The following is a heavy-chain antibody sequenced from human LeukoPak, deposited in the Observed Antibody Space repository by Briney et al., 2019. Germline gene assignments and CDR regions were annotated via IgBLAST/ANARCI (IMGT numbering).Heavy chain of an antibody. V-gene: IGHV3-30*04. CDR3: ARDGFYGSRSYYYYYCYMDV. Sequence: GGSLRLSCAASGFTFSSYAMHWVRQAPGKGLEWVAVISYDGSNKYYADSVKGRFTISRDNSKNTLYLQMNSLRAEDTAVYYCARDGFYGSRSYYYYYCYMDVWGKGTTVTVSS. CDR2: ISYDGSNK. D-gene: IGHD3-10*01. CDR1: GFTFSSYA. J-gene: IGHJ6*03.